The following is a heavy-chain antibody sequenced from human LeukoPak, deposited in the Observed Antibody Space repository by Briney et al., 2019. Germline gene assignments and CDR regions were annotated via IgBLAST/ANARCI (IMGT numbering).Heavy chain of an antibody. D-gene: IGHD3-10*01. Sequence: GGSLRLSCAASGFTFSSYGMHWVRQAPGKGLEWVAVISYDGSNKYYADSVKGRFTISRDNSKNTLYLQMNSLRAEDTAVYYCAKVESSEIWFGESPYYFDYWGQGTLVTVSS. V-gene: IGHV3-30*18. J-gene: IGHJ4*02. CDR1: GFTFSSYG. CDR3: AKVESSEIWFGESPYYFDY. CDR2: ISYDGSNK.